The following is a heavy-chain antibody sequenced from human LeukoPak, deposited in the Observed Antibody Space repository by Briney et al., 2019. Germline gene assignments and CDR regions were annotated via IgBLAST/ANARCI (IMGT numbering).Heavy chain of an antibody. D-gene: IGHD2-8*02. CDR3: AGHHPRNTVDF. V-gene: IGHV4-59*08. CDR2: IYYSGST. CDR1: GGSISHYF. Sequence: SETLSLTCTVSGGSISHYFWSWIRQPPGKALEWIGYIYYSGSTNYNPSLKSRVTISLETSKNQFSLKLSSVTAADTAVYYCAGHHPRNTVDFWGQGTLVTVSS. J-gene: IGHJ4*02.